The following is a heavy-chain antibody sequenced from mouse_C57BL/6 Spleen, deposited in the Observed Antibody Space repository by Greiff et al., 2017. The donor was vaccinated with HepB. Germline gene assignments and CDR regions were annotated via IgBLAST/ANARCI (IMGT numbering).Heavy chain of an antibody. D-gene: IGHD1-1*01. CDR1: GYTFTSYT. V-gene: IGHV1-4*01. CDR2: INPSSGYT. J-gene: IGHJ2*01. CDR3: ARLSSPYYFDY. Sequence: QVQLQQSGAELARPGASVKMSCKASGYTFTSYTMHWVNQRPGQGLEWIGYINPSSGYTKYNQKFKDKATLTADKSSSTAYMQLSSLTSEDSAVYYCARLSSPYYFDYWGQGTTLTVSS.